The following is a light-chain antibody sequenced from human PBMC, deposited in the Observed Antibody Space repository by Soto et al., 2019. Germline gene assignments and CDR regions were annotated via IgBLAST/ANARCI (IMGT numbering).Light chain of an antibody. CDR2: EVF. CDR1: RSDVGGYNY. Sequence: QSVLTQPASVSGSPGQSITISCTGTRSDVGGYNYVSWYQQFPGKAPNLLIYEVFDRPAGVSSRFSGSKSGNTASLTISGLQAEDEADYYCSSYRTGSTYVFGTGTKVTVL. CDR3: SSYRTGSTYV. V-gene: IGLV2-14*01. J-gene: IGLJ1*01.